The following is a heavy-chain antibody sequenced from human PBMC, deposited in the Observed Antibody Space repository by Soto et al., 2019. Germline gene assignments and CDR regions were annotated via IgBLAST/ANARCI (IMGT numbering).Heavy chain of an antibody. CDR1: GFTFSSYA. D-gene: IGHD3-3*01. V-gene: IGHV3-23*01. CDR2: ISGSGGST. J-gene: IGHJ4*02. CDR3: AKDRRFLEWLLGPRFHVEPDY. Sequence: GGSLRLACAASGFTFSSYAMSWVRQAPGKGLEWVSAISGSGGSTYYADSVKGRFTISRDNSKNTLYPQMNSLRAEDTAVYYCAKDRRFLEWLLGPRFHVEPDYWGQRTLDTVSS.